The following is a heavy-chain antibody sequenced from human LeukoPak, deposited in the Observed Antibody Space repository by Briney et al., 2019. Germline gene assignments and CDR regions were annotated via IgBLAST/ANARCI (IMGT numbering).Heavy chain of an antibody. J-gene: IGHJ4*02. CDR1: GFTFWNYE. CDR3: ARDHEGDCGGDNCYLTPFDY. D-gene: IGHD2-21*01. V-gene: IGHV3-48*03. CDR2: ISSSGSTI. Sequence: QPGGSLRLSCAASGFTFWNYEMNWVRRAPGKGLEWVSYISSSGSTIYYADSVKGRFTISRDNAKNSLYLQMNSLRAEDTAVYYCARDHEGDCGGDNCYLTPFDYWGQGTLVTVSS.